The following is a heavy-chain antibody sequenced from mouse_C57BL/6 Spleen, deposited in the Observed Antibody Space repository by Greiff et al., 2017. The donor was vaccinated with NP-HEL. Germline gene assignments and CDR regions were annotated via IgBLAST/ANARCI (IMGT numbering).Heavy chain of an antibody. CDR3: AIYGNYDAMDY. Sequence: VQLQESGAELVKPGASVKMSCKASGYTFTSYWITWVKQRPGQGLEWIGDIYPGSGSTNYNEKFKSKATLTVDTSSSTAYMQLSSLTSEDSAVYYCAIYGNYDAMDYWGQGTSVTVSS. D-gene: IGHD2-1*01. CDR2: IYPGSGST. CDR1: GYTFTSYW. J-gene: IGHJ4*01. V-gene: IGHV1-55*01.